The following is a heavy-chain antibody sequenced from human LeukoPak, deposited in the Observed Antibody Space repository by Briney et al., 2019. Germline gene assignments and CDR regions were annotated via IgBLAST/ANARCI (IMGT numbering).Heavy chain of an antibody. J-gene: IGHJ4*02. CDR3: ASVAMIGTRGFDY. V-gene: IGHV1-46*01. CDR2: INPGVGST. D-gene: IGHD5-12*01. Sequence: ASVKVSCKASGYTFTSYYMHWERQAPGQGLEWMAIINPGVGSTTYAEKFQGRVTVTRDMSTSTVYMELSSLRSEDTAVYYCASVAMIGTRGFDYWGQGTLVTVSS. CDR1: GYTFTSYY.